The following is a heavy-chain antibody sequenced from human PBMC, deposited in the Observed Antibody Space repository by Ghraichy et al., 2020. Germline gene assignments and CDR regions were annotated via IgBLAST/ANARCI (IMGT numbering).Heavy chain of an antibody. Sequence: ASVKVSCQASGYIFKIYGISWVRQAPGQGLEWMGWISAYDGNTKSAQKFQGRVTMTTDTSTSIVYMELRSLRSDDTAVYYCARDWGAAGNTYSYYGMDVWGQGTTVTVSS. D-gene: IGHD6-13*01. J-gene: IGHJ6*02. CDR2: ISAYDGNT. CDR3: ARDWGAAGNTYSYYGMDV. CDR1: GYIFKIYG. V-gene: IGHV1-18*04.